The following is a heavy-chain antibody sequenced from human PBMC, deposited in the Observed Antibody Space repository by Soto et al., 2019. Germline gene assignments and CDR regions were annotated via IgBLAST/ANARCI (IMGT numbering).Heavy chain of an antibody. CDR2: INPNSGGT. CDR3: ARGALYYYGSGSYPHFDY. J-gene: IGHJ4*02. CDR1: GYTFTGYS. D-gene: IGHD3-10*01. Sequence: QVQLVQSGAEVKKPGASVKVSCKASGYTFTGYSMHWVRQAPGQGLEWMGWINPNSGGTNYAQKFQGWVTMPRDTSISTAYIELSRLRSDDTALYYCARGALYYYGSGSYPHFDYWGQGTLVTVSS. V-gene: IGHV1-2*04.